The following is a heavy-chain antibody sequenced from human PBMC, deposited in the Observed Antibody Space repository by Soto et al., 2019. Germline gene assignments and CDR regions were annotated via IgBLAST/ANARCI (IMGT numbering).Heavy chain of an antibody. J-gene: IGHJ4*02. CDR3: AHKGPEDWPLDY. CDR2: IYWDDSK. Sequence: KESGPTLVRPTQTLTLTCAFSGFSLSTSGVGVGWIRQPPGKALEWLAVIYWDDSKHYSPSLRSRLTITKDTSKNQVVLTMTNMDPMDTGTYYYAHKGPEDWPLDYWGQGTLVTVSS. CDR1: GFSLSTSGVG. V-gene: IGHV2-5*02. D-gene: IGHD3-9*01.